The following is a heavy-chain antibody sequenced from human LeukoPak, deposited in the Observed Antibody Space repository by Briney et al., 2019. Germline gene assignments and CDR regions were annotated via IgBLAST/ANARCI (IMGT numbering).Heavy chain of an antibody. CDR3: SRDRDAFDI. CDR2: IKQDESEI. Sequence: GGSLRLSCAASGFTFRSYWMSWVRQAPGKGLEWVANIKQDESEIYYVDSVKGRFTISRDNAKNSLFLQMNSLRTEDTAVYYCSRDRDAFDIWGQGTVVTVSS. V-gene: IGHV3-7*01. J-gene: IGHJ3*02. CDR1: GFTFRSYW.